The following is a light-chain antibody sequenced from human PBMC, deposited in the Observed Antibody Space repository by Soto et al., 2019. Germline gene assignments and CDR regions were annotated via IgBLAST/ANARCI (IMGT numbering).Light chain of an antibody. CDR3: HQYGSSPFA. J-gene: IGKJ3*01. CDR1: QSVGSNY. Sequence: EIVLTQSPGTLSLSPGEGATLSCRASQSVGSNYLAWYQQKPGQAPRLLIYGASTRATGIPGRFSGSGSGTDFALTISRLEPEGFAVYYCHQYGSSPFAFGPGTIVEIK. V-gene: IGKV3-20*01. CDR2: GAS.